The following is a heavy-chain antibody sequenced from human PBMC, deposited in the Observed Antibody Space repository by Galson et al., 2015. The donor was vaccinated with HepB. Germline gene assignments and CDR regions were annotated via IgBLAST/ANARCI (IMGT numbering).Heavy chain of an antibody. J-gene: IGHJ4*02. CDR2: IYYSGST. CDR3: ARVRAGGEVMVRLPHLYFDY. V-gene: IGHV4-31*03. Sequence: TLSLTCTVSGGSISSGGYYWSWIRQHPGKGLEWIGYIYYSGSTYYNPSLKSRVTISVDTSKNQFSLKLSSVTAADTAVYYCARVRAGGEVMVRLPHLYFDYWGQGTLVTVSS. D-gene: IGHD3-10*01. CDR1: GGSISSGGYY.